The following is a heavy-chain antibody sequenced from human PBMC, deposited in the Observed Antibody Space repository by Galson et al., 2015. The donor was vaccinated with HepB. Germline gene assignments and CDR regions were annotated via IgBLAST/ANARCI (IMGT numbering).Heavy chain of an antibody. CDR3: ARDRGGSHWDYFDY. Sequence: SVKVSCKASGGTFSSYAISWVRQAPGQGLEWMGGIIPIFGTATYAQKFQGRVTITADESTSTAYMELSSLRSEDTAVYYCARDRGGSHWDYFDYWGQGTLVTVSS. V-gene: IGHV1-69*13. J-gene: IGHJ4*02. CDR2: IIPIFGTA. CDR1: GGTFSSYA. D-gene: IGHD1-26*01.